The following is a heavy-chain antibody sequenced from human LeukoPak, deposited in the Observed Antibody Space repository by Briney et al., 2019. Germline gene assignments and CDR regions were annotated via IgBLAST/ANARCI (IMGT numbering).Heavy chain of an antibody. J-gene: IGHJ4*02. D-gene: IGHD7-27*01. CDR1: GFTFSGYA. V-gene: IGHV3-23*01. CDR3: ANWGGTY. CDR2: ISDSSGST. Sequence: GGSLRLSCAASGFTFSGYAMSWVRLAPGKGLEWVSTISDSSGSTHYADSVKGRFTISRDNSKNTLYLQMHSLRAEDSAVYYCANWGGTYWGQGTLVTVSS.